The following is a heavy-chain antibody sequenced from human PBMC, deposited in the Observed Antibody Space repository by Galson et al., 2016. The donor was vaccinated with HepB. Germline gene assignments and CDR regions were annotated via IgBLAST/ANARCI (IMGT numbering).Heavy chain of an antibody. V-gene: IGHV3-48*03. D-gene: IGHD5-24*01. CDR3: ARGRRYLDY. Sequence: SLRLSCAAPGFTFTTYEMNWVRQAPGKGLGWVSYISSSGIAKYYADSVKGRFTISRDNAQNSLYLQMNSLRAEDTAIYYCARGRRYLDYWGQGTLVTVSS. J-gene: IGHJ4*02. CDR2: ISSSGIAK. CDR1: GFTFTTYE.